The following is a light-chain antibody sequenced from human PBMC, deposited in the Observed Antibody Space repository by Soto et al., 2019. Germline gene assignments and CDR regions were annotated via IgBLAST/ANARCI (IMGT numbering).Light chain of an antibody. J-gene: IGKJ4*01. CDR1: QSVSSY. Sequence: ETVLTQSPATLSLSPGERATLSCRASQSVSSYLAWYQQKPGQAPRLLIYGASNRATGIPARFSGSGSGTDFTLTISSLEPEDFAVYYCQQRSNWPPLTFGGGTKVEIK. CDR3: QQRSNWPPLT. CDR2: GAS. V-gene: IGKV3-11*01.